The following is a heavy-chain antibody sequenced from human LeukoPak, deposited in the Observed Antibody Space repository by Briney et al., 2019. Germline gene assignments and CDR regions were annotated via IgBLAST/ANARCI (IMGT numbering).Heavy chain of an antibody. CDR2: IIPIFGTA. J-gene: IGHJ4*02. Sequence: ASVKVSCKASGGTFSSYAISWVRQAPGQGLEWMGGIIPIFGTANYAQKFQGRVTITADESTSTAYMELSSLRSEDTAVYYCARSKALRLDDIYYWGQGTLVTVSS. CDR1: GGTFSSYA. V-gene: IGHV1-69*13. D-gene: IGHD3-9*01. CDR3: ARSKALRLDDIYY.